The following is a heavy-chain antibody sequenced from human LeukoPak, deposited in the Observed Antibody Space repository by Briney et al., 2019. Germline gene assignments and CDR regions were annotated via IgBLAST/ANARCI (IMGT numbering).Heavy chain of an antibody. CDR1: GFTFSSYW. CDR3: ARGGGLDV. D-gene: IGHD3-16*01. Sequence: QSWGSLRLSCAASGFTFSSYWMNWARQARGKGLEWVASINHNGNVNYYVDSVKGRFTISRDNAMNSLYLQMSNLRAEGTAVYFCARGGGLDVWGQGATVTVSS. CDR2: INHNGNVN. V-gene: IGHV3-7*03. J-gene: IGHJ6*02.